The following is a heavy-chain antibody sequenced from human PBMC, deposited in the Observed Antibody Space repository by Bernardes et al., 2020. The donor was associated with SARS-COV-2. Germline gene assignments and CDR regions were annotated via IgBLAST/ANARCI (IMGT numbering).Heavy chain of an antibody. J-gene: IGHJ6*02. Sequence: GGSLRLSCAASGFTFRSSALSWVRQAPRKGLEWVSGMSGSGGSTYYADFVKGRFTISRDNSKNTLYLQMNSLRAEDTAVYYCAKDMGYYYGMDVWGQGTTVTVS. V-gene: IGHV3-23*01. CDR3: AKDMGYYYGMDV. CDR2: MSGSGGST. CDR1: GFTFRSSA. D-gene: IGHD3-10*01.